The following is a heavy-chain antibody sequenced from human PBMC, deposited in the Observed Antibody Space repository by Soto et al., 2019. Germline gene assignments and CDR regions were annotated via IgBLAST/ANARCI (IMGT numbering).Heavy chain of an antibody. J-gene: IGHJ4*02. Sequence: SPTLSLTCAISGDRVSSNSAAWNWTRQCPSRGLEWLGRTYYRSKWYHHYAVSVKGRITVNPPTCKNQFSLQLNSVPPEDTAVYYCARSGPGGYIDYWGQGTLVTVSS. CDR1: GDRVSSNSAA. CDR2: TYYRSKWYH. D-gene: IGHD3-22*01. CDR3: ARSGPGGYIDY. V-gene: IGHV6-1*01.